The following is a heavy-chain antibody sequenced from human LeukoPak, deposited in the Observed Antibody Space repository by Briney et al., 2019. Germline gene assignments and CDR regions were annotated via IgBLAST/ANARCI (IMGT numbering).Heavy chain of an antibody. V-gene: IGHV3-30*18. J-gene: IGHJ5*02. CDR1: GFTFSIYG. CDR3: AKDPGFDP. CDR2: ISYDGSNK. Sequence: TGGSLRLSCAASGFTFSIYGIHWVRQAPGKGLEWVAVISYDGSNKYYADSVKGRFTISRDNSKNTLYLQMNSLRAEDTAVYYCAKDPGFDPWGQGTLVTVSS.